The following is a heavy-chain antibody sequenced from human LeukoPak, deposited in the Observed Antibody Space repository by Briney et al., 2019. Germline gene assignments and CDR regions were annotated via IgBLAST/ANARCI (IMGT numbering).Heavy chain of an antibody. CDR1: GFTFSSYS. CDR2: ISSASGSI. D-gene: IGHD3-16*02. Sequence: GGSLRLSCAASGFTFSSYSMNWVRQAPGKGLEWVSYISSASGSIYYADSVKGRFTISRDNAKNSLFLQMNSLRAEDTAVYYCAKDCRDYVWGSYRYECDYWGQGTLVTVSS. J-gene: IGHJ4*02. CDR3: AKDCRDYVWGSYRYECDY. V-gene: IGHV3-48*04.